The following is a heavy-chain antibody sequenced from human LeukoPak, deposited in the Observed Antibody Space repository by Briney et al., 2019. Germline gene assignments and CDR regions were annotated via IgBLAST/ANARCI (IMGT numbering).Heavy chain of an antibody. D-gene: IGHD3-16*01. CDR3: ARDFVGTAGGVDWYDP. V-gene: IGHV1-2*02. J-gene: IGHJ5*02. CDR2: INPNSGGT. CDR1: GYTFTGYY. Sequence: ASVKVSCKASGYTFTGYYMHWVRQAPGQGLEWMGWINPNSGGTNYAQKFQGRVTMTRDTSISTAYMELRSLRSDDTAVYYCARDFVGTAGGVDWYDPWGQGTLVTVSS.